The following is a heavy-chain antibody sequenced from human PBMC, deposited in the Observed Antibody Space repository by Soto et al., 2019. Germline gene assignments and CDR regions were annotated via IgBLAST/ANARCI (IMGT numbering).Heavy chain of an antibody. CDR1: GFTFKYYA. CDR2: ISGSGDKT. D-gene: IGHD2-8*01. J-gene: IGHJ1*01. Sequence: EVQLLQSGGGLAQPGTSLRLSCAASGFTFKYYAMTWVRQAPGKGLEWVSTISGSGDKTDYADSVKGRFRVSRDNSXXXLXXXXDXXXXXXXXXXXXXXXSKWYGGQYFQDWGQGTLVTVSS. V-gene: IGHV3-23*01. CDR3: XXXSKWYGGQYFQD.